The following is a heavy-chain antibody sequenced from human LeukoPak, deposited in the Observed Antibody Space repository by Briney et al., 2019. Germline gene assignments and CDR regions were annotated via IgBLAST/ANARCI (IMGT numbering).Heavy chain of an antibody. D-gene: IGHD3-16*02. CDR3: ARGHYIWGTYRQYFDY. CDR2: ISGSGGST. CDR1: GFTFSSYA. Sequence: GGSLRLSCAASGFTFSSYAMSWVRQAPGKGLEWVSAISGSGGSTYYADSVKGRFTISRDNSKNTLYLQMNSLRAEDTAVYYCARGHYIWGTYRQYFDYWGRGTLVTVSS. J-gene: IGHJ4*02. V-gene: IGHV3-23*01.